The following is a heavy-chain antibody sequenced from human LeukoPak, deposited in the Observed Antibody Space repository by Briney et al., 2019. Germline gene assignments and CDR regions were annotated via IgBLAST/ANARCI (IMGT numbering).Heavy chain of an antibody. V-gene: IGHV4-34*01. CDR1: GGSFSGYY. CDR2: INHSGST. J-gene: IGHJ4*02. CDR3: ARGDY. Sequence: SESLSLTCAVYGGSFSGYYWSWVRQPPGKGLEWIGEINHSGSTNYNPSLKSRVTLSVDTSKNQFSLKLSSVAAACTAVHYCARGDYWGQGTMVTVSS.